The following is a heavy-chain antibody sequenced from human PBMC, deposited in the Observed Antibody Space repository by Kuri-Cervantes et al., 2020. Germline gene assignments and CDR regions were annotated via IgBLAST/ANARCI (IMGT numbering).Heavy chain of an antibody. V-gene: IGHV3-48*02. CDR2: ISSSSSTI. D-gene: IGHD3-22*01. CDR3: AKDWGYYDSSGYYFDY. CDR1: GFTFSSYS. J-gene: IGHJ4*02. Sequence: GGSLRLSCAASGFTFSSYSMNWVRQAPGKGLEWVSYISSSSSTIYYADSVKGRFTISRDNAKNSLYLQMNSLRDEDTAVYFCAKDWGYYDSSGYYFDYWGQGTLVTVSS.